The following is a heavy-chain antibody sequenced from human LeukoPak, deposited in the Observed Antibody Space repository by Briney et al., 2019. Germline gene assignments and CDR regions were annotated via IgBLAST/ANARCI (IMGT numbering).Heavy chain of an antibody. CDR3: VSDIVVVVAAGYFDY. V-gene: IGHV4-39*07. D-gene: IGHD2-15*01. Sequence: SESLSLTCTVSGGSISSSSYYWGWIRQPPGKGLEWIGSIYYSGSTYYNPSLKSRVTISVDTSKNQFSLKLSSVTAADTAVYYCVSDIVVVVAAGYFDYWGQGTLVTVSS. CDR1: GGSISSSSYY. CDR2: IYYSGST. J-gene: IGHJ4*02.